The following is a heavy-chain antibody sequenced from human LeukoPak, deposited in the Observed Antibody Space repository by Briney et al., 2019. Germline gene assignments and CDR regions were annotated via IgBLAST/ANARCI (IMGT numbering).Heavy chain of an antibody. D-gene: IGHD5-18*01. CDR2: IASNGGSE. CDR1: GFTFTTYG. CDR3: ARDRGYSCGY. J-gene: IGHJ4*02. V-gene: IGHV3-30*03. Sequence: PGGSLRLSCAASGFTFTTYGLHWVRQAPGKGLEWVAAIASNGGSEYYADSVKGRFTISRDNSKNTLYLQMNSLRAEDTAVYYCARDRGYSCGYWGQGTLVTVSS.